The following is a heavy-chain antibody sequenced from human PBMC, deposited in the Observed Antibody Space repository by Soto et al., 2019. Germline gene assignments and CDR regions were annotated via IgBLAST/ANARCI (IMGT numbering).Heavy chain of an antibody. V-gene: IGHV1-3*01. J-gene: IGHJ5*02. CDR1: GYTFTTYA. CDR3: AREKEPTGPWVGP. D-gene: IGHD1-1*01. Sequence: QVQLVQSGAEVRKPGASVKISCQASGYTFTTYALYWGRQAPGQRLEWMGWINGGDGNTRYSQKFQDRVTITRDTSASTTYIELSSLRSEDTAVYYCAREKEPTGPWVGPWGQGTLVTVSS. CDR2: INGGDGNT.